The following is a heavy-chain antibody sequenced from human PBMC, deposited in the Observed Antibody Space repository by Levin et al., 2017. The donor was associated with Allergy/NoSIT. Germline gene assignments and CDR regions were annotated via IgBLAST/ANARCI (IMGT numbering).Heavy chain of an antibody. CDR3: ARGVTMVRGHNWFDP. D-gene: IGHD3-10*01. Sequence: SETLSLTCAVSGGSISSSNWWSWVRQPPGKGLEWIGEIYHSGSTNYNPSLKSRVTISVDKSKNQFSLKLSSVTAADTAVYYCARGVTMVRGHNWFDPWGQGTLVTVSS. CDR1: GGSISSSNW. V-gene: IGHV4-4*02. J-gene: IGHJ5*02. CDR2: IYHSGST.